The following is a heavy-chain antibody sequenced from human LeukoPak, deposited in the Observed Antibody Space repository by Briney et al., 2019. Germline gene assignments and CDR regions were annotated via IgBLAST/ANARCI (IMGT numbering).Heavy chain of an antibody. CDR3: TRDPPRRPSEEYYYYYYGMDV. D-gene: IGHD1-14*01. Sequence: PGGSLRLSCVASGFTFSSSAMSWVRQAPGKGLEWVSTITGGGAGTYYADSVKGRFTISRDNSKNTLYLQMNSLRAEDTAVYYCTRDPPRRPSEEYYYYYYGMDVWGQGTTVTVSS. CDR1: GFTFSSSA. V-gene: IGHV3-23*01. J-gene: IGHJ6*02. CDR2: ITGGGAGT.